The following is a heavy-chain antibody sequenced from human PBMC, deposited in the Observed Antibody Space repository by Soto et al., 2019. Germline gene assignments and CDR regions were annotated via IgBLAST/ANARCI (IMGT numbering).Heavy chain of an antibody. D-gene: IGHD3-16*02. CDR1: GGSISSYY. V-gene: IGHV4-59*12. Sequence: SETLSLTCTVSGGSISSYYWSWIRQPPGKGLEWIGDIYYSGSTNYNPSLKSRVTISVDTSKNQFSLKLSSVTAADTAVYYCAGGIQDYDYIWGSYRAEAFDIWGQGTMVTVSS. J-gene: IGHJ3*02. CDR3: AGGIQDYDYIWGSYRAEAFDI. CDR2: IYYSGST.